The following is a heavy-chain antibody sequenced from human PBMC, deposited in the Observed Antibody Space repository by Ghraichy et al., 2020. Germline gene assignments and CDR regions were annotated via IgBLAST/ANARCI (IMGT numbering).Heavy chain of an antibody. CDR2: INHSGST. V-gene: IGHV4-34*01. J-gene: IGHJ5*02. D-gene: IGHD1-7*01. CDR3: ARGPFPHNWNYWFDP. CDR1: GGSFSGYY. Sequence: ETLSLTCAVYGGSFSGYYWSWIRQPPGKGLEWIGEINHSGSTNYNPSLKSRVTISVDTSKNQFSLKLSSVTAADTAVYYCARGPFPHNWNYWFDPWGQGTLVTVSS.